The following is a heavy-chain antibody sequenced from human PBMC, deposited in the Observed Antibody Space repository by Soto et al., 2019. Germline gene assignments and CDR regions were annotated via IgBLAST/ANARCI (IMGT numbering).Heavy chain of an antibody. CDR3: ARQGFGPLHGLVDV. J-gene: IGHJ6*02. Sequence: SDTLSLTCTVSGGSISSYYGSWFRQSPGKRMEWIGYVHHSWGSSYNPSLQSRVAISLDTSKSQFSLKVTSVTATDTAVYYCARQGFGPLHGLVDVWGQGTTVTVSS. CDR2: VHHSWGS. V-gene: IGHV4-59*08. D-gene: IGHD3-10*01. CDR1: GGSISSYY.